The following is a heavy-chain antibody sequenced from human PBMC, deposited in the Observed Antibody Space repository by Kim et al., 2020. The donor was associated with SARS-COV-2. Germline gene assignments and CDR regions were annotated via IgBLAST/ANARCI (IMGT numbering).Heavy chain of an antibody. Sequence: SVKVSCKASGGTFSSYAISWVRQAPGQGLEWMGGIIPIFGTANYAQKFQGRVTITADESTSTAYMELSSLRSEDTAVYYCARVLFRMTTVTPVQDSSWGQGTLVTVSS. CDR3: ARVLFRMTTVTPVQDSS. D-gene: IGHD4-17*01. J-gene: IGHJ4*02. V-gene: IGHV1-69*13. CDR2: IIPIFGTA. CDR1: GGTFSSYA.